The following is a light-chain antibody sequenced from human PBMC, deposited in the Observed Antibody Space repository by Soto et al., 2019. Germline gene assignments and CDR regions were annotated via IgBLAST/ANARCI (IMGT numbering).Light chain of an antibody. CDR2: EAS. Sequence: EIVLTQSPGTLSLSPGDRATLSCRASQRVSTFLAWYQQRPGQAPRLLISEASNRATGIPARFSGNGSGTDFTLTISSLEPEDFAVYYCQQSHNWPRTFGQGTKVDIK. J-gene: IGKJ1*01. CDR3: QQSHNWPRT. V-gene: IGKV3-11*01. CDR1: QRVSTF.